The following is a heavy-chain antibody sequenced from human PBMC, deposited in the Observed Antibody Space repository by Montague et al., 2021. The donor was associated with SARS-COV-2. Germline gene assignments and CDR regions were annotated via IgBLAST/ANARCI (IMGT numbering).Heavy chain of an antibody. D-gene: IGHD3-3*01. V-gene: IGHV4-4*02. J-gene: IGHJ6*02. CDR1: GGSISTNHW. Sequence: SETLSLTCGVSGGSISTNHWWSWVRQPPGKGLEWIGYIYYSGSTNYNPSLKSRVTISVDTSKKQFSLKLSSVTAADTAVYYCARAGRVRFLEYGMDVWGQGTTVTVSS. CDR3: ARAGRVRFLEYGMDV. CDR2: IYYSGST.